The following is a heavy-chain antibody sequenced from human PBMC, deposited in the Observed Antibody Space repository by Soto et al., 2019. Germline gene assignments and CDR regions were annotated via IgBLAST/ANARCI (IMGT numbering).Heavy chain of an antibody. D-gene: IGHD3-3*01. Sequence: QVQLVESGGGVVQPGRSLRLSCAASGFTFSSYAMHWVRQAPGKGLEWLAVISYDGSNKYYADSVKGRFTISRDNSKNTLYLQMNSLRAEDTAVYYCARDYDFWSGYPSGGIDYWGQGTLVTVSS. CDR1: GFTFSSYA. CDR2: ISYDGSNK. V-gene: IGHV3-30-3*01. CDR3: ARDYDFWSGYPSGGIDY. J-gene: IGHJ4*02.